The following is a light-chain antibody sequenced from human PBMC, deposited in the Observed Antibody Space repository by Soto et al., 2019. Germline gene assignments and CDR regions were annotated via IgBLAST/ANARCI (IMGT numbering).Light chain of an antibody. CDR2: RAS. CDR1: QDISSN. V-gene: IGKV3-15*01. Sequence: EIVMTQSPAPLSVSPGERAPLPCRASQDISSNLAWYQQKLGQAPRLFIFRASSRATGIPARFSGSGSGTEFNMTISSLQSEDFAVYYCQQYNNWPRATFGGGTKVDIK. CDR3: QQYNNWPRAT. J-gene: IGKJ4*01.